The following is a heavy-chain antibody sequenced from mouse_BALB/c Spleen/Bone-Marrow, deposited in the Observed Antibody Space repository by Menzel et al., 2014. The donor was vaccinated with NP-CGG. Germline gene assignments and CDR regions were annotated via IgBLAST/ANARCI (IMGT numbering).Heavy chain of an antibody. CDR2: INPDSSTI. CDR3: ARQGYYGKGDY. D-gene: IGHD2-1*01. Sequence: EVQRVESGGGLVQPGGSLKLSCAASGFVFSRYWMSWVRQAPGKGLEWIGEINPDSSTINYTPSLKDKFIISRDNAKNTLYLQMSKVRSEDTALYYCARQGYYGKGDYWGQGTTLTVSS. V-gene: IGHV4-1*02. J-gene: IGHJ2*01. CDR1: GFVFSRYW.